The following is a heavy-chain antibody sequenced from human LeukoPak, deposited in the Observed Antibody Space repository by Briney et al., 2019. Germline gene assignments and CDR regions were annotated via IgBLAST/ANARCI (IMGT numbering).Heavy chain of an antibody. J-gene: IGHJ4*02. V-gene: IGHV1-2*02. CDR3: AAQRWLQSDFDY. Sequence: APVKVSCKPSGYTFIDYYIHWVRQAPGQGLEWMGWINPNSGGTNYAQKFQGRVTMTRDTSISTAYMDLSRLRSDDTAVYYCAAQRWLQSDFDYWGQGTLVTVSS. CDR2: INPNSGGT. D-gene: IGHD5-24*01. CDR1: GYTFIDYY.